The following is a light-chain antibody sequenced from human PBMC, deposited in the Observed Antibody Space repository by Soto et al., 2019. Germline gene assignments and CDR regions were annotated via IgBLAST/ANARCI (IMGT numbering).Light chain of an antibody. V-gene: IGKV1-9*01. Sequence: IPLTQSPSSLSASVGERVTITCRASQGISSYLAWYQQKPGKAPKRLIYAASTLQSGVPSSFSGSGSGTDFTLTIISLQPEDFATYYCQQLNSYPLFTFGPGTKVDIK. CDR1: QGISSY. CDR3: QQLNSYPLFT. CDR2: AAS. J-gene: IGKJ3*01.